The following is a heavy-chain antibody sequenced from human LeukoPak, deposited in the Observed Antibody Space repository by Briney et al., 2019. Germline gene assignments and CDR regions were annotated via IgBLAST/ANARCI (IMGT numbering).Heavy chain of an antibody. CDR1: GVSISSSSYY. CDR3: ARGEF. J-gene: IGHJ4*02. V-gene: IGHV4-39*01. CDR2: IHYSGST. D-gene: IGHD3-10*01. Sequence: PSETLSLTCTVSGVSISSSSYYWGWIRQPPGEGLEWIGSIHYSGSTYYNPSLKSRVTISVDTSKNQFSLKVNSVTAADTAVYYCARGEFWGQGTLVTVSS.